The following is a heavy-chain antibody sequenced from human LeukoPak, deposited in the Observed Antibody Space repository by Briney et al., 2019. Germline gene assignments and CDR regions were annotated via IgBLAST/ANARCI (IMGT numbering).Heavy chain of an antibody. CDR3: AFRGPYCSGGSCYPPYYGMDV. J-gene: IGHJ6*02. V-gene: IGHV3-30*03. D-gene: IGHD2-15*01. CDR1: GFTFSSYG. CDR2: ISYDGSNK. Sequence: GRSLRLSCAASGFTFSSYGMHWVRQTPGKGLECVAVISYDGSNKYYADSVKGRFTISRDNSKNTLYLQMNSLRAEDTAVYYCAFRGPYCSGGSCYPPYYGMDVWGQGTTVTVSS.